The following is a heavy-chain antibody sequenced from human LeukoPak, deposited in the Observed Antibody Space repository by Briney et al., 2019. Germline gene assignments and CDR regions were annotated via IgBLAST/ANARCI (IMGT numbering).Heavy chain of an antibody. D-gene: IGHD3-22*01. CDR2: IYYSGST. J-gene: IGHJ1*01. V-gene: IGHV4-59*08. Sequence: SETLSLTCTVSGGSIRVYYWSWIRQPPGQGLECIRYIYYSGSTNYNPSLNSRVTISVDTSKNQFSLKLSSVTAADTAVYYCARHSKYYYDSSGSYVGYFQHWGQGTLVTVSS. CDR1: GGSIRVYY. CDR3: ARHSKYYYDSSGSYVGYFQH.